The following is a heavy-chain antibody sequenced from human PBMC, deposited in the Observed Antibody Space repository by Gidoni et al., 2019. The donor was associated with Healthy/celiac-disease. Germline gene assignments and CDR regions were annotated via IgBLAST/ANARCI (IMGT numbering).Heavy chain of an antibody. CDR2: IDWDDDK. J-gene: IGHJ4*02. D-gene: IGHD1-1*01. CDR1: GFSLSTSGMC. CDR3: ARINGRGGTDGYYFDY. Sequence: QVTLRESGPALVKPTQTLTLTCTFSGFSLSTSGMCVSWIRQPPGKALEWLALIDWDDDKYYSTSLKTRLTISKDTSKNQVVLTMTNMDPVDTATYYCARINGRGGTDGYYFDYWGQGTLVTVSS. V-gene: IGHV2-70*01.